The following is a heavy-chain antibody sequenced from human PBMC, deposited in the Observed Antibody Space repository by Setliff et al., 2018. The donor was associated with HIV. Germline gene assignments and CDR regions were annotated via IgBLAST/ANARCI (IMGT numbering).Heavy chain of an antibody. Sequence: GASVKVSCKASGYTFTNFYIHWVRQAPGQGLEWMGLINPSGGRTSYAQKFQGRLTMTRDTSRSTVYMELSSLRSEDTAVYYCARCYYGSSDPTDAFDIWGQGAVVTVSS. D-gene: IGHD3-22*01. CDR3: ARCYYGSSDPTDAFDI. J-gene: IGHJ3*02. CDR1: GYTFTNFY. V-gene: IGHV1-46*01. CDR2: INPSGGRT.